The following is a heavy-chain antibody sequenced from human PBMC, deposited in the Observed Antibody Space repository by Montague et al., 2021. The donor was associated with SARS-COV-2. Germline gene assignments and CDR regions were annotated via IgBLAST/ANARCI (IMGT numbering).Heavy chain of an antibody. CDR1: GGSISSRSYY. V-gene: IGHV4-39*07. CDR3: ASGGAVVAARRTFDI. CDR2: IYYSGNT. J-gene: IGHJ3*02. D-gene: IGHD2-15*01. Sequence: SETLSLTCTISGGSISSRSYYWGWIRQPPGKGLEWIGGIYYSGNTYYNPSLKSRLTISVDPSQNQFSLKLTSVTAADTAVYFCASGGAVVAARRTFDIWGQGKMVTVSS.